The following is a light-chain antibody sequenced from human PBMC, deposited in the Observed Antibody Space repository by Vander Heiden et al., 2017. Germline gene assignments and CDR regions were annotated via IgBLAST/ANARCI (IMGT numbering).Light chain of an antibody. Sequence: EIVMTQSPATLSVSPGERVTLSCRASQSVNSKLAWYQQKPGQAPRLLIYVASTRATGIPARFSGSGSGTEFTLTISSLQSEDFAFYYCQQYNNWPPLTFGGGTKVEIK. CDR3: QQYNNWPPLT. J-gene: IGKJ4*01. V-gene: IGKV3-15*01. CDR1: QSVNSK. CDR2: VAS.